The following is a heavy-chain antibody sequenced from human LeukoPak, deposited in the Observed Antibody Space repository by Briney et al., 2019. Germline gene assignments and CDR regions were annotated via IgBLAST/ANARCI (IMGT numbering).Heavy chain of an antibody. V-gene: IGHV3-30*02. CDR2: IRHDETNT. J-gene: IGHJ4*02. CDR3: GKGDEIGY. D-gene: IGHD2-21*02. CDR1: RFTFSSYG. Sequence: PGGSLRLSCAASRFTFSSYGMHWVRQAPGKGLEWVAFIRHDETNTNYADSVKGRFTVSRDNSKNTLYLQMNSLRPEDTAVYYCGKGDEIGYWGQGTLVTVSS.